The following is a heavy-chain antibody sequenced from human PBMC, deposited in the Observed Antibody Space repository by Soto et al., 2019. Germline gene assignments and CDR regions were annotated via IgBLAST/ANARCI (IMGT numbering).Heavy chain of an antibody. J-gene: IGHJ3*02. CDR3: AKTEHGGNWALGAFDI. V-gene: IGHV4-30-2*01. Sequence: SETLSLTCAVSGGSISSGGYSWSWIRQPPGKGLEWIGYIYHSGGTYYNPSLKSRVTISVDRSKNQFSLKLSSVTAADTAVYFCAKTEHGGNWALGAFDIWGQGTMVTVSS. CDR1: GGSISSGGYS. D-gene: IGHD2-15*01. CDR2: IYHSGGT.